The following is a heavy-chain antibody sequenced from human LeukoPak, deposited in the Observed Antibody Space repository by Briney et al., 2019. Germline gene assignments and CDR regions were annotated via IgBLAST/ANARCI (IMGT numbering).Heavy chain of an antibody. D-gene: IGHD6-19*01. Sequence: GGSLRLSCVVSEFTFSNNWMSWVRQAPGKGLERVAHTNQDGSKNYYVDPVKGRFTISRDNAKNSLYLQMNSLRAEDTAVYYCATTVAGYPDDYLDFWGQGTLVTVSS. CDR1: EFTFSNNW. J-gene: IGHJ4*02. CDR2: TNQDGSKN. V-gene: IGHV3-7*01. CDR3: ATTVAGYPDDYLDF.